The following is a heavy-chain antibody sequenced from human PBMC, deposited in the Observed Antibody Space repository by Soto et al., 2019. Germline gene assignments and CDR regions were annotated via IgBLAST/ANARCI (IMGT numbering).Heavy chain of an antibody. CDR2: ISSGGSNK. D-gene: IGHD2-2*01. V-gene: IGHV3-30*18. Sequence: QVQLVESGGGVVQPGRSLRLSCAASGFTFSSYGMHWVRQAPGKGLEWVAVISSGGSNKYYADSVKGRFTISRDNSKKTLYLQMNKLNAENTAVYYCAKDNCISTSCYRLYKWLAPWGQGTVVTVSS. J-gene: IGHJ5*02. CDR3: AKDNCISTSCYRLYKWLAP. CDR1: GFTFSSYG.